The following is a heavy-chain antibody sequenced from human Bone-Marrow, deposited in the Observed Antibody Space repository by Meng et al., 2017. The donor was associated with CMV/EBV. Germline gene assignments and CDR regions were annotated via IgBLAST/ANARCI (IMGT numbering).Heavy chain of an antibody. J-gene: IGHJ5*02. CDR1: GGSFSGYY. CDR3: ARGLYYDFWSGYYLEGSGWFDP. D-gene: IGHD3-3*01. CDR2: INHSGST. Sequence: SETLSLTCAVYGGSFSGYYWSWIRQPPGKGLEWIGEINHSGSTNYNPSLKSRVTISVDTSKNQFSLKLSSVTAADTAVYYCARGLYYDFWSGYYLEGSGWFDPWGHGTLVTVSS. V-gene: IGHV4-34*01.